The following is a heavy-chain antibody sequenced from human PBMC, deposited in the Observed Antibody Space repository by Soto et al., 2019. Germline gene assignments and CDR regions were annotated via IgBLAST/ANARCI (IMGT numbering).Heavy chain of an antibody. CDR2: IKQDGSEK. V-gene: IGHV3-7*01. Sequence: SGGSLRLSCAASGFTFSTYWMSWVRQAPGKGLEWVANIKQDGSEKYYVDSVKGRFTISRDNAKNSLYVQMNSLRVEDTAVYYCARDTYFDDSSAYFDYWGQGTLVTVSS. D-gene: IGHD3-22*01. CDR3: ARDTYFDDSSAYFDY. CDR1: GFTFSTYW. J-gene: IGHJ4*02.